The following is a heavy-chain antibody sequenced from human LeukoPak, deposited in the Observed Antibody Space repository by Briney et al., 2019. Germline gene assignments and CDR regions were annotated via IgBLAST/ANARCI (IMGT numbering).Heavy chain of an antibody. V-gene: IGHV3-33*06. D-gene: IGHD6-13*01. CDR1: GFTFSSYG. J-gene: IGHJ6*02. CDR2: IWYDGSNK. CDR3: AKVPIGAPGTYYYGMDV. Sequence: PGRSLRLSCAASGFTFSSYGMHWVRQAPGKGLEWVAVIWYDGSNKYYADSVKGRFTISRDNSKNTLYLQMNSLRAEDTAVYYCAKVPIGAPGTYYYGMDVWGQGTTVTVSS.